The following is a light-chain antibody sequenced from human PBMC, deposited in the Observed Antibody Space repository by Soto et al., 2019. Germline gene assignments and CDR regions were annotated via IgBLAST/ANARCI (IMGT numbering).Light chain of an antibody. Sequence: IRITQSPSTRSASVGDRITITCRASQSMSSWLAWRQQTQGEAPRPLIERASRVESGVPSRFSGSGSGTEFTHTISSLPPDDFATYYCQQYNSYSTFGQGTKV. CDR1: QSMSSW. CDR3: QQYNSYST. V-gene: IGKV1-5*01. J-gene: IGKJ1*01. CDR2: RAS.